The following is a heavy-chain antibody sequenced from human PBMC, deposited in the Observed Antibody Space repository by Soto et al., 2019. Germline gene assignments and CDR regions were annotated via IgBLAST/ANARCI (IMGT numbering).Heavy chain of an antibody. CDR3: AKVIASNYDFWSGYTPNFDY. J-gene: IGHJ4*02. CDR1: GFTFSSYG. D-gene: IGHD3-3*01. V-gene: IGHV3-30*18. Sequence: GGSLRLSCAASGFTFSSYGMHWVRQAPGKGLEWVAVISYDGSNKYYADSVKGRFTISRDNSKNTLYLQMNSLRAEDTAVYYCAKVIASNYDFWSGYTPNFDYWGQGTLVTVS. CDR2: ISYDGSNK.